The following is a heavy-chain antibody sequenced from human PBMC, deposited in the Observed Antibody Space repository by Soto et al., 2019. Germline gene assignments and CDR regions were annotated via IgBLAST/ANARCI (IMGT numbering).Heavy chain of an antibody. J-gene: IGHJ6*02. D-gene: IGHD2-2*01. V-gene: IGHV3-23*01. Sequence: GGSLRLSCAASGFTFSSFAMNWVRQAPGKGLEWVAVISGTATSTYYADSVKGRFTISRDNSKNTMYLQMNSLRAEDTAVYYCAKKAGIISSYGLDVWGQGTTVTVSS. CDR3: AKKAGIISSYGLDV. CDR2: ISGTATST. CDR1: GFTFSSFA.